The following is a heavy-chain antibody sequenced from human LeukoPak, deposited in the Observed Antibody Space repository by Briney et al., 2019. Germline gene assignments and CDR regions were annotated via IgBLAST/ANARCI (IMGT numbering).Heavy chain of an antibody. Sequence: ASVKVSCKASGYTFTGYYMHWVRQAPGQGLEWMGWINPNSGGTNYAQKFQGRVTMTRDTSISTAYMELSRLRSDDTAVYYCARDPEYQLLYGQHWGQGTLVTVSS. D-gene: IGHD2-2*02. J-gene: IGHJ1*01. CDR3: ARDPEYQLLYGQH. CDR2: INPNSGGT. CDR1: GYTFTGYY. V-gene: IGHV1-2*02.